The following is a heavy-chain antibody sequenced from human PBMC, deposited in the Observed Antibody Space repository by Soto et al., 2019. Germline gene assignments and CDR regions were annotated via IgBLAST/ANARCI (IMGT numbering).Heavy chain of an antibody. CDR1: GFTFSSYA. CDR3: AKDLVVLVTPYSAMAV. V-gene: IGHV3-30*18. J-gene: IGHJ6*02. Sequence: QVQLVESGGGVVQPGRSLRLSCAASGFTFSSYAMHWVRQAPGKGLEWVTAISYDGGNKYYPDSLTGRFTTSRDKSKTTSYLHINSLGAEDTAVYYSAKDLVVLVTPYSAMAVWGQGPAVTVSS. CDR2: ISYDGGNK. D-gene: IGHD3-22*01.